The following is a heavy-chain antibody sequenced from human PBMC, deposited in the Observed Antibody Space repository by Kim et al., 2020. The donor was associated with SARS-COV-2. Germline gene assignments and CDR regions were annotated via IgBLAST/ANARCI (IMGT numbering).Heavy chain of an antibody. J-gene: IGHJ4*02. CDR2: ST. D-gene: IGHD6-13*01. CDR3: ARDRKAAAGF. V-gene: IGHV1-46*01. Sequence: STSYAQKVQGRVTMTRDTSTSTVYMELSSLRSEDTAVYYCARDRKAAAGFWGQGTLVTVSS.